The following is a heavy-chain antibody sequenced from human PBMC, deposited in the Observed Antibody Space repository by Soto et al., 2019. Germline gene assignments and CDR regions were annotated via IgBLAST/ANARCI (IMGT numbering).Heavy chain of an antibody. CDR1: GYTFTSYG. CDR3: ARDLPTMDV. V-gene: IGHV1-18*01. CDR2: IRAYNGNT. Sequence: QVQLVQSGAEVKKPGASVKVSCKDSGYTFTSYGISWVRQAPGQGLEWMGWIRAYNGNTNYAQKLQGRVTMTTDASKSTSYMELTSLRSDDTAVDYCARDLPTMDVWGQGTTVPVSS. J-gene: IGHJ6*02.